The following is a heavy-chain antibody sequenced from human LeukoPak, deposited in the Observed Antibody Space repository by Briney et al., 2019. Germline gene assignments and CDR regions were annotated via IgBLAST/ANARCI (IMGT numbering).Heavy chain of an antibody. V-gene: IGHV3-23*01. CDR3: AKDRQLPKAPIDY. CDR1: GFTFRNCA. J-gene: IGHJ4*02. Sequence: PGGSLRLSCAASGFTFRNCAMTWVRQAPGKGLEWVSAINGGGGSTYYAGSVMGRFTISRDNSRNTLSLQMNSLRAEDTALYFCAKDRQLPKAPIDYWGQGTLVTVSS. D-gene: IGHD6-19*01. CDR2: INGGGGST.